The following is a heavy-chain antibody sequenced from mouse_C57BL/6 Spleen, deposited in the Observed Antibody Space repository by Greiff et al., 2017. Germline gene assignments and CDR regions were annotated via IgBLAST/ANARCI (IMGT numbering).Heavy chain of an antibody. CDR3: ARENYSNHYARDY. CDR1: GYAFSSSW. V-gene: IGHV1-82*01. J-gene: IGHJ4*01. Sequence: VQLQQSGPELVKPGASVKISCKASGYAFSSSWMNWVKQRPGKGLEWIGRIYPGDGDTNYNGKFKGKATLTADKSSSTAYMQLSSLTSEDSAVYFCARENYSNHYARDYWGQGTSVTVSS. CDR2: IYPGDGDT. D-gene: IGHD2-5*01.